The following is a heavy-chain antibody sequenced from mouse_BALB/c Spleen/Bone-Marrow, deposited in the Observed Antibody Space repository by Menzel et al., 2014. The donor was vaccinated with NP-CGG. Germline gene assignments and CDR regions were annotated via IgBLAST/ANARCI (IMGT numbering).Heavy chain of an antibody. D-gene: IGHD2-1*01. Sequence: EVKVVESGGGLVQPGGSLKLSCAASGFTFSSYGMSWVRQTPDKRLELVASINSNGGSTYYPDSVKGRFTISRDNAKKTLSLQMSSLKSEDTAVYYCARGNYGNYVDYFDYWGQGXTL. CDR1: GFTFSSYG. V-gene: IGHV5-6-3*01. J-gene: IGHJ2*01. CDR2: INSNGGST. CDR3: ARGNYGNYVDYFDY.